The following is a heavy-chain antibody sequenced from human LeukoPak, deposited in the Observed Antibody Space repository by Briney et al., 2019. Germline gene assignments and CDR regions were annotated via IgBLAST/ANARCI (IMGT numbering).Heavy chain of an antibody. J-gene: IGHJ4*02. D-gene: IGHD6-19*01. Sequence: SETLSLTCAVYGGSFSGYYWSWIRQPPGKGLEWIGEINHSGSTNYNPSLKSRVTISVDTSKNQFSLKLSSVTAADTAVYYCVRDGGWPSFDYWGQGTLVTVSS. CDR1: GGSFSGYY. CDR2: INHSGST. V-gene: IGHV4-34*01. CDR3: VRDGGWPSFDY.